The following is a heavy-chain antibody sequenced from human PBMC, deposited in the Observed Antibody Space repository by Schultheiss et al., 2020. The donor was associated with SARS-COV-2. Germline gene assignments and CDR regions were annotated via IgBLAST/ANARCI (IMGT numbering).Heavy chain of an antibody. J-gene: IGHJ5*02. V-gene: IGHV1-69*13. Sequence: SVKVSCKASGYTFTGYYMHWVRQAPGQGLEWMGGIIPIFGSAKYAQKFQGRVTITADESTSTAYMELSSLRSEDTAVYYCARALGSPYTSPRFDPWGQGTLVTVSS. CDR2: IIPIFGSA. D-gene: IGHD2-2*02. CDR3: ARALGSPYTSPRFDP. CDR1: GYTFTGYY.